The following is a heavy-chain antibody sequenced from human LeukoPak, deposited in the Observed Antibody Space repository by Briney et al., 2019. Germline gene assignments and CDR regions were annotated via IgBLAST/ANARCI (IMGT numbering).Heavy chain of an antibody. Sequence: SETLSLTCAVSGYSISSGYYWGWIRQPPGKGLEWIGSIYHSGSAYYNPSLKSRVTISVDTSKNQFSLKLSSVTAADTAVYYCARGIRDSGYDYYFDYWGQGTLVTVSS. J-gene: IGHJ4*02. CDR3: ARGIRDSGYDYYFDY. CDR2: IYHSGSA. CDR1: GYSISSGYY. D-gene: IGHD5-12*01. V-gene: IGHV4-38-2*01.